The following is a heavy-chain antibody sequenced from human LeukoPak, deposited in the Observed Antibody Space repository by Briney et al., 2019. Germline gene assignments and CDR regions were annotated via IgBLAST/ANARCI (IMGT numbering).Heavy chain of an antibody. D-gene: IGHD3-3*01. V-gene: IGHV4-30-2*01. CDR2: MSQTGST. CDR3: ARLQDYDFWSGYPMGGFDY. J-gene: IGHJ4*02. CDR1: GGSISSGGYY. Sequence: PSETLSLTCTVSGGSISSGGYYWTWIRQPPGKGLEWIGYMSQTGSTYYNPSLKSRVTISVDTSKSQFSLKLSSVTAADTAVYYCARLQDYDFWSGYPMGGFDYWGQGTLVTVSS.